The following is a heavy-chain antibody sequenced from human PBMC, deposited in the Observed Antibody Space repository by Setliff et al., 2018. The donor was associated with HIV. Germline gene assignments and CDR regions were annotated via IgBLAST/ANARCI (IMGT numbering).Heavy chain of an antibody. CDR3: ARDATRGGDFDY. CDR2: IFYDGSNK. CDR1: GFTFSTYG. D-gene: IGHD1-26*01. V-gene: IGHV3-30*02. J-gene: IGHJ4*02. Sequence: PGGSLRLSCAASGFTFSTYGMHWVRQAPGKGLEWVAIIFYDGSNKYYADSVKGRFTISRDNSKNTLYLQMNSLRAEDTAVYYCARDATRGGDFDYWGQGTPVTVSS.